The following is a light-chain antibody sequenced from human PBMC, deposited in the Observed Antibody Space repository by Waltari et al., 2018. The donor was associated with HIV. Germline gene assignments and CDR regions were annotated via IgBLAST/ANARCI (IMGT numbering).Light chain of an antibody. V-gene: IGKV3-15*01. Sequence: EIVMTQSPATLSVSPGERATLSCRASQSVRSNLAWYQQKPGQAPRLLIYGASSRATGIPARFSGSGSGTEFTLTISSLQSEDFAVYYCQQYDIWPPAETFGQGTKVEIK. CDR3: QQYDIWPPAET. J-gene: IGKJ1*01. CDR1: QSVRSN. CDR2: GAS.